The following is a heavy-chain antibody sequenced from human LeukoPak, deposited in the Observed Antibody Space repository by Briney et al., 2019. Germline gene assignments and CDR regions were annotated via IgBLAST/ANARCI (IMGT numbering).Heavy chain of an antibody. CDR3: ARDKGSAAAFDY. Sequence: GGSLRLSCAASGITFSSYEMNWVRQAPGKGLEWVSYISSSGSTIYYADSVKGRFTISRGNAKNSLYLQMNSLRAEDTAVYYCARDKGSAAAFDYWGQGTLVTVSS. CDR1: GITFSSYE. J-gene: IGHJ4*02. D-gene: IGHD6-13*01. CDR2: ISSSGSTI. V-gene: IGHV3-48*03.